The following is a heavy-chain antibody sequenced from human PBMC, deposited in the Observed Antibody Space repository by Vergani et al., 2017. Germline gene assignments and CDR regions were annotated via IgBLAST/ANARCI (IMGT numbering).Heavy chain of an antibody. J-gene: IGHJ6*02. CDR1: GGSFSVYY. V-gene: IGHV4-34*01. CDR2: INHSGST. Sequence: QVQLQQWCAGLLKPSETLSLTCAVYGGSFSVYYWSWIRQPPGKGLGWIGEINHSGSTNYNPSLKSRVTISVDTSKNQFSLKLSAVTAADTTVYYCARANYYDSSGYYNGRYYYYYGMDVWGQGTTVTVAS. D-gene: IGHD3-22*01. CDR3: ARANYYDSSGYYNGRYYYYYGMDV.